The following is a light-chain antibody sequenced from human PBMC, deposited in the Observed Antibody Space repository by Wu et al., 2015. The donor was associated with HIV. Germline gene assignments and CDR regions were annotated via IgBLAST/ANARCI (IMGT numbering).Light chain of an antibody. V-gene: IGKV3-20*01. J-gene: IGKJ3*01. CDR1: QSVNNNY. CDR2: GAS. CDR3: QQYGTSPFT. Sequence: EIVLTQSPGTLSLSPGERATLSCRASQSVNNNYLAWYQQKPGQAPRLLIYGASSRATGIPDRFSGSGSGSDFTLTISRLESGDFAVYFCQQYGTSPFTFGPGTKVEI.